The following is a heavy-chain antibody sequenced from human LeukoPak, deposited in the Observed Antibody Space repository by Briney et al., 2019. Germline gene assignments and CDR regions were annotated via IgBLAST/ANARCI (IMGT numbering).Heavy chain of an antibody. CDR3: ARDQGDPAEGVDY. D-gene: IGHD3-16*01. J-gene: IGHJ4*02. V-gene: IGHV3-48*04. Sequence: RTGGSLRLSCAASGFTFSSYSMNWVRQAPGKGLEWVSYISSSSSTIYYADSVKGRFTISRDNAKNSLYLQMNSLRAEDTAVYYCARDQGDPAEGVDYWGQGTLVTVSS. CDR2: ISSSSSTI. CDR1: GFTFSSYS.